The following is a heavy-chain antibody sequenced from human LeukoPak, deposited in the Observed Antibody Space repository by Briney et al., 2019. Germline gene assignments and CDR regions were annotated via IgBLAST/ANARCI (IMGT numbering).Heavy chain of an antibody. CDR2: IYYSGST. J-gene: IGHJ3*02. CDR1: GGSISSYY. D-gene: IGHD5-18*01. CDR3: ARDLGVMVRAFDI. Sequence: KASETLSLTCTVSGGSISSYYWSWIRQPPGKRREWIGYIYYSGSTSYNPSLKSRVTISVDTSKNQISLKLSSVTAADTAVYYCARDLGVMVRAFDIWGQGTMVTVSS. V-gene: IGHV4-59*01.